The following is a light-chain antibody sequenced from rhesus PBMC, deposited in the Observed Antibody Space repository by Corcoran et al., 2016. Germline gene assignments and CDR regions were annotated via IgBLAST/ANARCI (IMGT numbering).Light chain of an antibody. CDR2: EAS. CDR1: QGITND. Sequence: DIQMTQSPSSLSASVGDRVTITCRASQGITNDLAWYQQKPGETPKLLYYEASSLQSGIPSRFSGSGSGTDFTLTLSSLQPEDFATYYCQHYYSTPYSFSQGTKVEIK. J-gene: IGKJ2*01. CDR3: QHYYSTPYS. V-gene: IGKV1-25*01.